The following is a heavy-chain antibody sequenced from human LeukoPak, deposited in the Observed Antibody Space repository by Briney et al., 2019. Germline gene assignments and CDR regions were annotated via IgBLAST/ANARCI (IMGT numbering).Heavy chain of an antibody. D-gene: IGHD3-22*01. CDR3: ARDKGYYDSSGYTP. CDR1: GGTISSSSYY. Sequence: SETLSLTCTVSGGTISSSSYYWGWIRQPPGKGLEWIGSIYYSGSTYYNPSLKSRVTISVDTSKNQFSLKLSSVTAADTAVYYCARDKGYYDSSGYTPWGQGTLVTVSS. CDR2: IYYSGST. V-gene: IGHV4-39*07. J-gene: IGHJ5*02.